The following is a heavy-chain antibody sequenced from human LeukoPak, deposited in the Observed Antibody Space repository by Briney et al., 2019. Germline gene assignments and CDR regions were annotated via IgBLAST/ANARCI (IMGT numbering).Heavy chain of an antibody. CDR3: ARQPFSSSWYPYYYYGMDV. CDR1: GYSFTSYW. Sequence: PGESLKISCKGSGYSFTSYWIGWVRQMPGKGLEWMGIIYPGDSDTRYSPSFQGQVTISADKSISTAYLQWSSLKASDTAMYYCARQPFSSSWYPYYYYGMDVWGQGTTVTVSS. D-gene: IGHD6-13*01. J-gene: IGHJ6*02. CDR2: IYPGDSDT. V-gene: IGHV5-51*01.